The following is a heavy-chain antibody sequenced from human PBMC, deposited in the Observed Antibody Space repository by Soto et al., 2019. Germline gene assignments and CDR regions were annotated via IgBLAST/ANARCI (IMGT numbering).Heavy chain of an antibody. CDR2: IYHTGKT. CDR1: GDGIYIGGYY. CDR3: ARDASSTANWIDP. D-gene: IGHD2-2*01. Sequence: SETLSLTGTVSGDGIYIGGYYWTSIRQHPGKGLEWIGYIYHTGKTYYNPSLESRVTMSVDTSKNQFSLKLASVTAADTAVYYCARDASSTANWIDPWGQGTLVTVSS. J-gene: IGHJ5*02. V-gene: IGHV4-31*03.